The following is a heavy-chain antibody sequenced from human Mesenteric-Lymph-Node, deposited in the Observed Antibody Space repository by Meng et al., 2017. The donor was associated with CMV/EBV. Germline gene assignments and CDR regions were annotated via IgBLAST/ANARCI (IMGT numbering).Heavy chain of an antibody. CDR2: ISFDGSDK. CDR1: GFTFSSYG. V-gene: IGHV3-30*02. CDR3: AKGDKVATITHV. D-gene: IGHD5-12*01. Sequence: GESLKISCAASGFTFSSYGMHWVRQAPGKGLEWVAFISFDGSDKYSADSVKGRFTISRDNSKNTLYLQMNSLRPEDTAVYYCAKGDKVATITHVWGQGTMVTVSS. J-gene: IGHJ3*01.